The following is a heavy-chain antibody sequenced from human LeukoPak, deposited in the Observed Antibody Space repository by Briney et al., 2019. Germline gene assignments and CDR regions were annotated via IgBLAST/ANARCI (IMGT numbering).Heavy chain of an antibody. CDR3: AKDGIYFDGSTHIYCFDS. Sequence: GGSLRLSRAASGLSFGGYAITWASQPPGKGLEWVSSITYNGPATYSLESVKARFTISRDKSSTTLYLQMDSLTAEDTALYYCAKDGIYFDGSTHIYCFDSWGQGTLAAVSS. D-gene: IGHD3-9*01. CDR1: GLSFGGYA. V-gene: IGHV3-23*01. J-gene: IGHJ4*02. CDR2: ITYNGPAT.